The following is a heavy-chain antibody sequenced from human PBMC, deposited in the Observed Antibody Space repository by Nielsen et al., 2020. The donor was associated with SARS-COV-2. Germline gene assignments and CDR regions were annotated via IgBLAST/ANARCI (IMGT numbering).Heavy chain of an antibody. CDR1: GGSISSSSYY. V-gene: IGHV4-39*07. CDR3: ARECGSGSYTHLSYYYYMDV. Sequence: SETLSLTCTVSGGSISSSSYYWGWIRQPPGKGLEWIGSIYYSGSTYYNPSLKSRVTISVDTSKNQFSLKLSSVTAVDTAVYYCARECGSGSYTHLSYYYYMDVWGKGTTVTVSS. CDR2: IYYSGST. J-gene: IGHJ6*03. D-gene: IGHD3-10*01.